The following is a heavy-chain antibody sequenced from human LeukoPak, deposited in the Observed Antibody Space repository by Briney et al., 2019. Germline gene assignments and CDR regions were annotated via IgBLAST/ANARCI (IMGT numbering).Heavy chain of an antibody. CDR3: ARANYYDSSGSPHAFDI. D-gene: IGHD3-22*01. CDR1: GFTFSSYW. Sequence: GGSLRLSCAASGFTFSSYWMHWVRQAPGKGLVWVSRINSDGSSTSYADSAKGRFTISRDNAKNTLYLQMNSLRAEDTAVYYCARANYYDSSGSPHAFDIWGQGTMVTVSS. V-gene: IGHV3-74*01. CDR2: INSDGSST. J-gene: IGHJ3*02.